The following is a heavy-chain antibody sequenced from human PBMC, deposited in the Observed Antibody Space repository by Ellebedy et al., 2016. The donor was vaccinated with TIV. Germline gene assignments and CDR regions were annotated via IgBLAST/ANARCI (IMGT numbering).Heavy chain of an antibody. CDR1: GYTFASYG. J-gene: IGHJ3*02. V-gene: IGHV1-18*01. CDR3: ARAWGGNSEGAFDI. CDR2: VSANNGDT. Sequence: AASVKVSCKASGYTFASYGVSWVRQAPGQGLEWMGWVSANNGDTNYAQKLQGRVTMTTDTSTSTAYMDLRSLRSDDTAVYYCARAWGGNSEGAFDIWGQGTMVTVSS. D-gene: IGHD4-23*01.